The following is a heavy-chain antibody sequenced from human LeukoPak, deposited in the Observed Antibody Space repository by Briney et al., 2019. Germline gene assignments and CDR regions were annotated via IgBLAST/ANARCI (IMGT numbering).Heavy chain of an antibody. CDR2: ISYDGSNK. Sequence: GGPLRLSCAASGFTFSSYGMHWVRQAPGKGLEWVAVISYDGSNKYYADSVKGRFTISRDNSKNTLYLQMNSLRAEDTAVYYCAKAFYDILTGFPNWGQGTLVTVSS. D-gene: IGHD3-9*01. CDR1: GFTFSSYG. V-gene: IGHV3-30*18. J-gene: IGHJ4*02. CDR3: AKAFYDILTGFPN.